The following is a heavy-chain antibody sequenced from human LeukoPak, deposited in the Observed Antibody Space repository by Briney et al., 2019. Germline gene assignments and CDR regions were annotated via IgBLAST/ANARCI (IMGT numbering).Heavy chain of an antibody. CDR3: ATTLLCGGDCYDY. CDR1: GDTFRNYA. CDR2: ISGYNGNT. J-gene: IGHJ4*02. V-gene: IGHV1-18*01. D-gene: IGHD2-21*01. Sequence: ASVKVSCKASGDTFRNYAFTWVRQAPGQGLEWMGWISGYNGNTNYVQKFQGRVTMTTDTSTSTAYMELRSLRSDDTAVYYCATTLLCGGDCYDYWGQGTLVTVSS.